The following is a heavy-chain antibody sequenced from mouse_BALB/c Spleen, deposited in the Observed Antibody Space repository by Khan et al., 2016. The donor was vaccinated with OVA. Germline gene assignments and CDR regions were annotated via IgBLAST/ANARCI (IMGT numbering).Heavy chain of an antibody. CDR3: ASHLTGSLAY. Sequence: EVQLQESGGDLVKPGGSLKLSCAASGFSFSSYSMSWVRQTPDKRLVWVATISSGGDYTYYPDIVKGRFTISRDTAKNTLYLQMSSLKSEDTAIYYCASHLTGSLAYWGQGTLVTVSA. CDR1: GFSFSSYS. J-gene: IGHJ3*01. CDR2: ISSGGDYT. V-gene: IGHV5-6*01. D-gene: IGHD4-1*01.